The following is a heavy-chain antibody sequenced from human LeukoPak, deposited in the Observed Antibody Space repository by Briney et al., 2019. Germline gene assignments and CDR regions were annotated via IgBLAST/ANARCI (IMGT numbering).Heavy chain of an antibody. CDR3: AKDTGNFNLGDY. Sequence: GASVKVSCKASGGTFSSYAISWVRQAPGQGLEWMGWINPNSGTKYAERFQGRVTMTRDTSLSIASMELRSLRSDDTAVYYCAKDTGNFNLGDYWGQGTLVTVSS. V-gene: IGHV1-2*02. J-gene: IGHJ4*02. CDR2: INPNSGT. D-gene: IGHD5-18*01. CDR1: GGTFSSYA.